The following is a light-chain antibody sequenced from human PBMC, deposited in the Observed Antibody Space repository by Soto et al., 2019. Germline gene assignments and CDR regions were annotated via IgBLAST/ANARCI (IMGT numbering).Light chain of an antibody. CDR2: EVV. J-gene: IGLJ1*01. Sequence: QSALTQPPSASGAPGQSVTISCTGTKNDIGVYDLVSWYQHHPGKAPRLIIYEVVQRPSGVPDRFSGSKSGNTASLTVSGLKAADEADYFCQSYAGSNTYVFGSGTKLTVL. V-gene: IGLV2-8*01. CDR1: KNDIGVYDL. CDR3: QSYAGSNTYV.